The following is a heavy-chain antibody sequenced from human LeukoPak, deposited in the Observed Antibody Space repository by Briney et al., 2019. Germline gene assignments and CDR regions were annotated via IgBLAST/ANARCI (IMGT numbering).Heavy chain of an antibody. CDR2: MNRNSGNT. V-gene: IGHV1-8*01. D-gene: IGHD5-24*01. Sequence: ASVKVSCKASGYTFTSYDIKWVRQAPGQGLEWMGWMNRNSGNTGYAQKFQGRVTLTRNTSISTAYMELSSLRSEDTAVYYCARVSAGWLQSLGYWGQGTLVTVSS. J-gene: IGHJ4*02. CDR3: ARVSAGWLQSLGY. CDR1: GYTFTSYD.